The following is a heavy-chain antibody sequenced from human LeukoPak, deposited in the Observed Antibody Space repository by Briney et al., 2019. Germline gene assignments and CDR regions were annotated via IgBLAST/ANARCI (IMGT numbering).Heavy chain of an antibody. CDR3: VKDLTSSWTLDY. D-gene: IGHD6-13*01. CDR1: GFTFSTCA. Sequence: PGGSPRLSCAVSGFTFSTCAMHWVRQAPDKGLEWVAVISYDGSKKYYADSVKGRFTISRDNSKNTLYLQMDSLRAEDTAVYSCVKDLTSSWTLDYWGQGTLVTVSS. V-gene: IGHV3-30*18. J-gene: IGHJ4*01. CDR2: ISYDGSKK.